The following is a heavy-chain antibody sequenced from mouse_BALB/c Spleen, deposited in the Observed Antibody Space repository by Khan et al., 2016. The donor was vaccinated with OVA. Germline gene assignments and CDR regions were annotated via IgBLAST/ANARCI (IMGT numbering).Heavy chain of an antibody. CDR2: INYSGNT. D-gene: IGHD2-4*01. CDR3: ARKDYYDYDPFPY. J-gene: IGHJ3*01. Sequence: VQLKESGPGLVKPSQSLSLTCTVTGYSITSEYAWNWIWQFPGNKLEWMGYINYSGNTRFNPSLKSRTSITRDTSKNQFFLQLNSVTTEDTATYYCARKDYYDYDPFPYWGQGTLVTVSA. CDR1: GYSITSEYA. V-gene: IGHV3-2*02.